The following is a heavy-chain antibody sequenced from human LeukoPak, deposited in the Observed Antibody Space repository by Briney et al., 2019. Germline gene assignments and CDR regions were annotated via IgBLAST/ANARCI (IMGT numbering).Heavy chain of an antibody. CDR2: VTASGAGT. J-gene: IGHJ4*02. CDR1: GFTFDSYA. Sequence: PGGSLRLSCAASGFTFDSYAMTWVRQAPGKGLEWVSTVTASGAGTYFADSVKGRFTISRDNSKNTLYLQLNSLRAEDTAIYYCANNGGVAVAESFDNWGQGTLVTVSS. CDR3: ANNGGVAVAESFDN. V-gene: IGHV3-23*01. D-gene: IGHD6-19*01.